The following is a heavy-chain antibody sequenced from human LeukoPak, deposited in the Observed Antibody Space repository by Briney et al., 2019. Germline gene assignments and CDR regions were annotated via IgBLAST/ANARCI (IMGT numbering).Heavy chain of an antibody. CDR2: ITDSGGDT. Sequence: GSLRLSCAASGFSFNNYAMSWVRQAPGKGLEWISAITDSGGDTYHADSVKGRFTISRDNSKNTLYLQMNSLRVDDSAVYHCAKGSQGSRPYYFDFWGPGTLVTVSS. CDR1: GFSFNNYA. J-gene: IGHJ4*02. D-gene: IGHD3-10*01. V-gene: IGHV3-23*01. CDR3: AKGSQGSRPYYFDF.